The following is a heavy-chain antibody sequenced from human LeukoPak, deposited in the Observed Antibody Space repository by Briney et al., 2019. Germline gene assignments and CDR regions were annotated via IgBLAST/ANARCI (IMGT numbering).Heavy chain of an antibody. J-gene: IGHJ4*02. Sequence: SETLSLTCTASGGSTINYFRSWIRQPAGKGLEWIGHIYSSGTTHYTPSLNNRVTISLDASPSQFSLHLNSVTAADTAVYFCARAECLGSGAYTLDYWGQGILVTVSS. CDR3: ARAECLGSGAYTLDY. CDR1: GGSTINYF. CDR2: IYSSGTT. D-gene: IGHD3-10*01. V-gene: IGHV4-4*07.